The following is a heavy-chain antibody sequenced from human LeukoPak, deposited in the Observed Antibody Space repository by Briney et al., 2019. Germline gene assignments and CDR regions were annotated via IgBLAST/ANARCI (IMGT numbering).Heavy chain of an antibody. CDR2: IYSGGST. CDR1: GFTVSSNY. Sequence: GGSLRLSCAASGFTVSSNYMSWVRQAPGKGLEWVSVIYSGGSTYYADSVKGRFTISRDNSKNTLYLQMNSLRAEDTAVYYCARSDYYDSSGYYLGNRGVWFDPWGQGTLVTVSS. CDR3: ARSDYYDSSGYYLGNRGVWFDP. J-gene: IGHJ5*02. D-gene: IGHD3-22*01. V-gene: IGHV3-53*01.